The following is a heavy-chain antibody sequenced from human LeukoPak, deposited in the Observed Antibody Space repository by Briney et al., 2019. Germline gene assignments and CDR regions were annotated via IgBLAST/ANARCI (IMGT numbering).Heavy chain of an antibody. D-gene: IGHD5-24*01. CDR2: IKQDGSEK. CDR3: ASGYRTFDY. Sequence: GASLRLSCAASGFTFSSYAMSWVRQAPGKGLEWVANIKQDGSEKYYVDSVKGRFTISRDNAKNSLYLQMSSLRAEDTAVYYCASGYRTFDYWGQGTLVTVSS. CDR1: GFTFSSYA. V-gene: IGHV3-7*03. J-gene: IGHJ4*02.